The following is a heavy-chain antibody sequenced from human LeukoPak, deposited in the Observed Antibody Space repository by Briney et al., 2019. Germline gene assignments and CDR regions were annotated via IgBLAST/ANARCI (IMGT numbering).Heavy chain of an antibody. D-gene: IGHD3-22*01. CDR1: GYTFTSYG. V-gene: IGHV1-18*01. CDR2: ISAYNGNT. CDR3: ARLLHYYDSSGYHYYFDY. Sequence: ASVKVSCKASGYTFTSYGISWVRQAPGQGLEWMGWISAYNGNTNYAQKLQGRVTMTTDTSTSTAYMELRSLRSDDTAVYYCARLLHYYDSSGYHYYFDYWGQGTLVTVSS. J-gene: IGHJ4*02.